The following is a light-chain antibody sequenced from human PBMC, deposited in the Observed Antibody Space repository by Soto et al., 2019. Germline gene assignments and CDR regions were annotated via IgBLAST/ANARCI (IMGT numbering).Light chain of an antibody. J-gene: IGKJ1*01. CDR1: QSGSS. CDR3: QQRSGWLRT. CDR2: DTL. Sequence: EIVLTQSPGTLSLSPGERATLSCRASQSGSSLAWYQQKRGQAPRLLIYDTLNRATGIPARFSGSGSGTDFTLTISSLEPEDFGIYYCQQRSGWLRTFGQGTRVEIK. V-gene: IGKV3-11*01.